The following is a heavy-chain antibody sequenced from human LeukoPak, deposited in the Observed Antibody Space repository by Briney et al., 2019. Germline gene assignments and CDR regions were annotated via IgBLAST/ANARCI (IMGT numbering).Heavy chain of an antibody. CDR3: AKLRVNSMSLVVYY. D-gene: IGHD4-23*01. Sequence: SGGSLRLFCAASGFTFRSYSMNGVRQAPGKGREWVSAISGSGGSTYYADSVKGRFVISRDNSKNTLYLQMNSLRAEDTAVYYCAKLRVNSMSLVVYYWGQGTLVTVSS. CDR1: GFTFRSYS. V-gene: IGHV3-23*01. CDR2: ISGSGGST. J-gene: IGHJ4*02.